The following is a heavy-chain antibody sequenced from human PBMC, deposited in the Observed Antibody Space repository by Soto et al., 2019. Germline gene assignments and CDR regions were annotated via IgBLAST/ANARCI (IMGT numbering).Heavy chain of an antibody. CDR2: ISYDGSNK. J-gene: IGHJ5*02. Sequence: QVQLVESGGGVVQPGRSLRLSCAASGFTFSSYAMHWVRQAPGKGLEWVAVISYDGSNKYYADSVKGRFTISRYNSKNTLYLQMNSLRAEDTAVYYCASSTVVTGWFDPWGQGTLVTVSS. CDR3: ASSTVVTGWFDP. V-gene: IGHV3-30-3*01. CDR1: GFTFSSYA. D-gene: IGHD4-17*01.